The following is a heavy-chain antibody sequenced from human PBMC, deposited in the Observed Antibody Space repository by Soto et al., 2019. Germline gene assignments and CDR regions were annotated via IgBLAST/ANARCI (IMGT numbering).Heavy chain of an antibody. CDR1: GGSISSGGYY. CDR3: ARESFYDSGGFHGFDH. J-gene: IGHJ4*02. D-gene: IGHD3-22*01. V-gene: IGHV4-31*03. Sequence: TLSLTCTVSGGSISSGGYYWSWIRQHPGKGLEWIGYIYYSGSTYYNPSLKSRVTISVDTSKNQFSLKLNSVTAADTAVYYCARESFYDSGGFHGFDHWGQGTLVTVSS. CDR2: IYYSGST.